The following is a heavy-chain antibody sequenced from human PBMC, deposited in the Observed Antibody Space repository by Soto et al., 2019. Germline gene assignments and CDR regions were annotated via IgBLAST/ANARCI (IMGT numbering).Heavy chain of an antibody. D-gene: IGHD5-18*01. CDR2: ISESGSGT. Sequence: DVHLLESGGGLVQPGGCLRLSCVPSGLAFSAYDMSWVRQGQGKGLEWVSGISESGSGTYYADSVKGRFIISRDNSKNTLYLQMSSLRAEDTAVYYCAKDTAPQVVWGQGTTVTVSS. V-gene: IGHV3-23*01. CDR1: GLAFSAYD. CDR3: AKDTAPQVV. J-gene: IGHJ6*02.